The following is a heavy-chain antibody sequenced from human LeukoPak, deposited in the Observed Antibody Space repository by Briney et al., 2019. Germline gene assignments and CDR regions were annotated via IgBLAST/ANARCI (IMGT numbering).Heavy chain of an antibody. J-gene: IGHJ4*02. Sequence: PSETLSLTCTVSGGSISSYYWSWIRQPPGKGLEWIGYIYYSGSTNYNPSLKSRVTISVDTSKNQFSLKLSSVTAADTAVYYCARVRTVTTSYFFDYWGQGTLVTVSS. CDR1: GGSISSYY. CDR2: IYYSGST. CDR3: ARVRTVTTSYFFDY. D-gene: IGHD4-11*01. V-gene: IGHV4-59*01.